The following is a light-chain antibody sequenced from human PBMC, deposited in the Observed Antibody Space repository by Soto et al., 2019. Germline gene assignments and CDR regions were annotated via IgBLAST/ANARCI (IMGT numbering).Light chain of an antibody. CDR2: DAS. CDR1: QTIGTY. J-gene: IGKJ1*01. Sequence: IEVTQSPSSLAASLGDRVTITCRASQTIGTYVNWYRQKSGAAPELLIYDASTLQSGVPSRFRGGDSGTDFTLTISSLQLDDFATYYCQQSYNTPLTFGQGTKVDIK. CDR3: QQSYNTPLT. V-gene: IGKV1-39*01.